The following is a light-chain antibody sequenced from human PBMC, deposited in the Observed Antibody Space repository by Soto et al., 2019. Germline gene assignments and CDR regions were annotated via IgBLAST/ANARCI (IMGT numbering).Light chain of an antibody. Sequence: DIQMTQSPSSLAASVGDRVTIACRPSQSISSWLAWYQQKPGKAPKLMIYDASSLESGVPSRFSGSGSGTEFTLTISSLQPDDVATYYCQQYNSYSWTFCQGTKVDI. CDR2: DAS. J-gene: IGKJ1*01. CDR1: QSISSW. V-gene: IGKV1-5*01. CDR3: QQYNSYSWT.